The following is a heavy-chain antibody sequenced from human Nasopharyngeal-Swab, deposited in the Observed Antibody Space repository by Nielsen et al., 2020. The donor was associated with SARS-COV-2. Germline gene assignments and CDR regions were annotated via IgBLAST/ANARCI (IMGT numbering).Heavy chain of an antibody. D-gene: IGHD6-19*01. CDR1: GFTFTNYI. Sequence: GESLKISCAASGFTFTNYIMHWVRQTPGKGLEWVAFIAHDASNEYYGDSVKGRFSISRDSSKNTLYLQMNSLRVEDTAVYFCARGTSDWRGIDYWGQGTLVTVSS. V-gene: IGHV3-30*03. J-gene: IGHJ4*02. CDR2: IAHDASNE. CDR3: ARGTSDWRGIDY.